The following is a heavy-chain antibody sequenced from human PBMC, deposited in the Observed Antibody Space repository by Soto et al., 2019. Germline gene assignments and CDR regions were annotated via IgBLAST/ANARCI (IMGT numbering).Heavy chain of an antibody. Sequence: SGTLSLTCTVSGGSISSSSYYWGWIRQPPGKGLEWIGSIYYSGSTYYNPSLKSRVTISVDTSKNQFSLKVRSVTAADTAVYYCARHARSYRERIDHGGQGPLVT. V-gene: IGHV4-39*01. D-gene: IGHD1-26*01. CDR1: GGSISSSSYY. CDR2: IYYSGST. J-gene: IGHJ5*02. CDR3: ARHARSYRERIDH.